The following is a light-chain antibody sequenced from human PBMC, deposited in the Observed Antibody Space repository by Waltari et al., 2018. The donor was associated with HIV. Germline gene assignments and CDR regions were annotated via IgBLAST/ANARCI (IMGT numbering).Light chain of an antibody. J-gene: IGKJ1*01. CDR2: WAS. V-gene: IGKV4-1*01. CDR3: QQYFSNPRT. CDR1: QSVLHSSNSNNY. Sequence: DIVMTQSPDSLVVSLGERATINCKSSQSVLHSSNSNNYLAWYQQKPGQPPKLLIYWASSRGSGVPDRFSGSGSVTDFTLTISSLQAEDVAVYYCQQYFSNPRTFGQGTKVEIK.